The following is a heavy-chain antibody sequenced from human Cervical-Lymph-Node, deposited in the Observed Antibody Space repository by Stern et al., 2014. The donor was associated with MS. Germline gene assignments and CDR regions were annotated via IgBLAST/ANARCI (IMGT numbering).Heavy chain of an antibody. Sequence: QVQLVQSGAEVKKPGASVKVSCKSSGYTFSTYGISWVRQAPGQGLEWMGWISGYNDNTNYVEKFQGRVTMTTDTSTSTAYMELRSLRSDDTAVYYCAIDPRIAVAGTGGGFDPWGQGTLVTVSS. J-gene: IGHJ5*02. CDR1: GYTFSTYG. V-gene: IGHV1-18*01. D-gene: IGHD6-19*01. CDR3: AIDPRIAVAGTGGGFDP. CDR2: ISGYNDNT.